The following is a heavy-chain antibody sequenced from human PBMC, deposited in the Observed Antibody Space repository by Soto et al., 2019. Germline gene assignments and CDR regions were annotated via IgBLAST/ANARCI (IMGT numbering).Heavy chain of an antibody. CDR2: VSHSGGST. CDR1: GFTFSSYA. J-gene: IGHJ2*01. V-gene: IGHV3-23*01. CDR3: ARDQDRWYFDL. Sequence: GGSLRLSCAVSGFTFSSYAMSWVRQAPGKGLEWVSVVSHSGGSTFYGDSVKGRFTISRDNSKNTLYLQMNSLRAEDTAVYYCARDQDRWYFDLWGRGTLVTVSS.